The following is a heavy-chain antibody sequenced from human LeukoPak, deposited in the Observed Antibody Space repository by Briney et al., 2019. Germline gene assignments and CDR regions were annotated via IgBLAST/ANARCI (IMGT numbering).Heavy chain of an antibody. D-gene: IGHD5-12*01. CDR2: IIPILGTA. J-gene: IGHJ6*03. CDR1: GGTFNSYG. CDR3: GRGARPPHYYYYMDV. Sequence: SAKVSCKASGGTFNSYGIIWVRQAPGQGLEWMGGIIPILGTANYAQKFQGRVTITADKSTSTAYMELSSLRSEDTAVYYCGRGARPPHYYYYMDVWGKGTTVTVSS. V-gene: IGHV1-69*06.